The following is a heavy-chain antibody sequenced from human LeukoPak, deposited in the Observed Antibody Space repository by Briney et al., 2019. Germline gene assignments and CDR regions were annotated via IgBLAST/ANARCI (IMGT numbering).Heavy chain of an antibody. CDR1: GYTFTSYW. Sequence: GESLKISCKGSGYTFTSYWIGWVRQMPGKGLEWMGIIYPADSDTRYSPSFQGQVTISADKSISTAYLQWSSLKASDTAMYYCARRASGGTIYSGTFGYWGQGTLVTVSS. CDR3: ARRASGGTIYSGTFGY. V-gene: IGHV5-51*01. D-gene: IGHD1-26*01. CDR2: IYPADSDT. J-gene: IGHJ4*02.